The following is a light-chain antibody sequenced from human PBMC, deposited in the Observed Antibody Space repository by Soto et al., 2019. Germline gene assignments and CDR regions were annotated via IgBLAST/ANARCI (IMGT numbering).Light chain of an antibody. J-gene: IGLJ2*01. V-gene: IGLV1-44*01. CDR1: RSNIGINA. CDR2: ANN. Sequence: QSVLTQPPSVSGTPGQRVSNSCSGSRSNIGINAVDWYHQLPGTAPKVLIYANNQRPSGVPDRFSGSKSGTSASLAINGLQSDDEAHYYCAAWDDSLNGLVFGGGTKLTVL. CDR3: AAWDDSLNGLV.